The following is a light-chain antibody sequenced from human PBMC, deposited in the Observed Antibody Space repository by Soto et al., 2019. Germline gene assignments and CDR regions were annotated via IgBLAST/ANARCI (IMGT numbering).Light chain of an antibody. Sequence: EVVLTQSPATLSLSQGERATLSCRASQSVSTYLAWYQQRPGQAPRLLIYDASYRATDIPPRFSGSGSGTDFTLTISSLEPEDFAVYYCQQRRSWPPTITFGQGTRLEIK. CDR1: QSVSTY. CDR3: QQRRSWPPTIT. J-gene: IGKJ5*01. CDR2: DAS. V-gene: IGKV3-11*01.